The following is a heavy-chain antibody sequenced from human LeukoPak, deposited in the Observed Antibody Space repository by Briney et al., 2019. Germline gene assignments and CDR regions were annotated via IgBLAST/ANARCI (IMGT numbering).Heavy chain of an antibody. CDR2: ISYDGNNK. D-gene: IGHD1-26*01. CDR3: GRQRSGSYPIDY. Sequence: PGGSLRLSCAASGFTLSTYALHWVRQAPGKGLEWVAVISYDGNNKYYVESVKGRFTISRDNSRNTLYLQMNSLRADDTAVYYCGRQRSGSYPIDYWGQGTLVIASS. CDR1: GFTLSTYA. J-gene: IGHJ4*02. V-gene: IGHV3-30*04.